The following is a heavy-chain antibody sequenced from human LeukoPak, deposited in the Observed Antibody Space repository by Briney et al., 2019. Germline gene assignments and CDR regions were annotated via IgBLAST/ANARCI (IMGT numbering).Heavy chain of an antibody. J-gene: IGHJ6*03. V-gene: IGHV3-21*01. CDR1: GFTFSSYS. D-gene: IGHD3-22*01. Sequence: PGGSLRLSCAASGFTFSSYSMNWVRQAPGKGLEWVSSISSSSSYIYYADSVKGRFTISRDNAKNSLYLQMNSLRAEDTAVYYCAREIGGYERVYYYYMDVWGKGTTVTISS. CDR3: AREIGGYERVYYYYMDV. CDR2: ISSSSSYI.